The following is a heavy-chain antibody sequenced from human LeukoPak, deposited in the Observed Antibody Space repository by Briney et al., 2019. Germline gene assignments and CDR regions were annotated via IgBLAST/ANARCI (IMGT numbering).Heavy chain of an antibody. D-gene: IGHD6-6*01. Sequence: SETLSLTCTVSGGFISSYYWSWIRQPPGKGLEWIGYIYYSGSTNYNSSLKSRVTISVDTSKNQFSLKLSSVTAADTAVYYCARHASLSDFDPWGQGTLVTVSS. CDR1: GGFISSYY. CDR2: IYYSGST. J-gene: IGHJ5*02. CDR3: ARHASLSDFDP. V-gene: IGHV4-59*08.